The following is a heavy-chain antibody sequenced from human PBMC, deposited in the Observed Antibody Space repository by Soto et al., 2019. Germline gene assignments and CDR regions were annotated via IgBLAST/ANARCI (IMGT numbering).Heavy chain of an antibody. CDR2: INAGNGNT. V-gene: IGHV1-3*01. CDR3: ARDRLYDSNTYYYNYGMDV. Sequence: ASVKVSCKASGYTFTSYGIHWVRQAPGQRLEWTGWINAGNGNTKYSEKFQGRVTITRDTSVSTAYLELSSLRSEDTAVYYCARDRLYDSNTYYYNYGMDVWGQGTTVTVSS. J-gene: IGHJ6*02. CDR1: GYTFTSYG. D-gene: IGHD3-22*01.